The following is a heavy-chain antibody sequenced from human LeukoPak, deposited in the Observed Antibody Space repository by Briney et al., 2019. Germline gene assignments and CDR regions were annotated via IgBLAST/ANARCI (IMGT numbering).Heavy chain of an antibody. D-gene: IGHD6-13*01. CDR1: GYTFAGYY. Sequence: SVKVSCKASGYTFAGYYMHWVRQAPGQGLEWMGWINPNSGGTNYAQKFQGRVTMTRDTSISTAYMELGRLRSDDTAVYYCARVRQQLVDFDYWGQGTLVTVSS. V-gene: IGHV1-2*02. CDR3: ARVRQQLVDFDY. J-gene: IGHJ4*02. CDR2: INPNSGGT.